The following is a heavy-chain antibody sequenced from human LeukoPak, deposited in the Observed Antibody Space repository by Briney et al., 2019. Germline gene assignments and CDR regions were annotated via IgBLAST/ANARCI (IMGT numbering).Heavy chain of an antibody. CDR1: GGSISSYY. D-gene: IGHD2-2*01. V-gene: IGHV4-59*04. J-gene: IGHJ6*02. Sequence: PSETLSLTCTVSGGSISSYYWSWIRQPPGKGLEWIGSISYSGSTYYNPSLKTRVTMSVDTSENQFSLKLSSVTAADSTVYYCVRIYCTSTSCYGDSYYGMDVWGQGTTVTVSS. CDR3: VRIYCTSTSCYGDSYYGMDV. CDR2: ISYSGST.